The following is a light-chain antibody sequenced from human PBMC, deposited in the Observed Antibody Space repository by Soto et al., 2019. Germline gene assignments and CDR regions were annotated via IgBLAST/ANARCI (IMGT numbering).Light chain of an antibody. CDR3: GTWDSRLSAVV. V-gene: IGLV1-51*01. CDR1: SSNIGNNY. CDR2: DNN. J-gene: IGLJ2*01. Sequence: QSVLTQPPSVSAAPGQKVTISCSGSSSNIGNNYVSWYQQLPGTAPKLLIYDNNKRPSGIPDRFSGSKSGTSTTLGITGLRTGDEADYYCGTWDSRLSAVVFGGGTKLTVL.